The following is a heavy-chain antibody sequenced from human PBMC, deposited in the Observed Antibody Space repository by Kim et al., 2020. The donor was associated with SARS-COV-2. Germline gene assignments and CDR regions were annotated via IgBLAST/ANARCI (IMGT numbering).Heavy chain of an antibody. CDR3: ARGLPTSMVRGAINWFDP. CDR1: GGSISSYY. V-gene: IGHV4-59*01. Sequence: SETLSLTCTVSGGSISSYYWSWIRQPPGKGLEWIGYIFYSGSTNYNPSLKSRFTISVDTSKNQFSLRLNSVTAADTAVYYCARGLPTSMVRGAINWFDPWGQGTLVTVSS. CDR2: IFYSGST. D-gene: IGHD3-10*01. J-gene: IGHJ5*02.